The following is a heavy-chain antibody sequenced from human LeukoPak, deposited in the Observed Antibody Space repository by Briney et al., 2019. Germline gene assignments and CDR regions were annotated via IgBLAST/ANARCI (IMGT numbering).Heavy chain of an antibody. J-gene: IGHJ3*02. CDR2: ISYDGSNK. Sequence: GGSLRLSCAASGFTFSSYAMHWVRQAPGKGLEWVAVISYDGSNKYYADSVKGRFTISRDNSKNSLYLQLNSLRPEDMAFYYCAKDIGPTGDAFHIWGQGTVVTVSS. V-gene: IGHV3-30*04. CDR1: GFTFSSYA. CDR3: AKDIGPTGDAFHI. D-gene: IGHD1-14*01.